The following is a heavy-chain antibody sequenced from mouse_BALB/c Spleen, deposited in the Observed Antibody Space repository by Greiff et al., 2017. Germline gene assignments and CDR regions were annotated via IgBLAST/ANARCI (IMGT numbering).Heavy chain of an antibody. CDR2: ISSGGSYT. V-gene: IGHV5-6*01. CDR3: ARHYYGSSYRGLDY. D-gene: IGHD1-1*01. CDR1: GFTFSSYG. Sequence: EVQLVESGGDLVKPGGSLKLSCAASGFTFSSYGMSWVRQTPDKRLEWVATISSGGSYTYYPDSVKGRFTISRDNAKNTLYLQMSSLKSEDTAMYYCARHYYGSSYRGLDYWGQGTTLTVSS. J-gene: IGHJ2*01.